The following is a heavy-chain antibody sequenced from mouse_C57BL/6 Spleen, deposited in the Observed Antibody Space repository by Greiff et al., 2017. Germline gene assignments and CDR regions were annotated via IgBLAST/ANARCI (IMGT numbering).Heavy chain of an antibody. CDR1: GFTFSDYY. CDR2: INYDGSST. V-gene: IGHV5-16*01. Sequence: EVKLMESEGGLVQPGSSMKLSCTASGFTFSDYYMAWVRQVPEKGLEWVANINYDGSSTYYLDSLKSRFIISRDNAKNILYLQMSSLKSEDTATYYCARKRSNHAMDYWGQGTSVTVSS. D-gene: IGHD2-5*01. CDR3: ARKRSNHAMDY. J-gene: IGHJ4*01.